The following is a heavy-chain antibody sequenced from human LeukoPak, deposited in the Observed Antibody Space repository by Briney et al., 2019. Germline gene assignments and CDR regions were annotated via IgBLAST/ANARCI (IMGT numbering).Heavy chain of an antibody. Sequence: SVKVSCKASGGTFSSYAISWVRQAPGQGPEWMGRIIPILGIANYAQKFQGRVTITADKSTSTAYMELSSLRSEDTAVYYCARVPYYYDSSGPLPEGELLGNWFDPWGQGTLVTVSS. CDR2: IIPILGIA. CDR1: GGTFSSYA. D-gene: IGHD3-22*01. J-gene: IGHJ5*02. CDR3: ARVPYYYDSSGPLPEGELLGNWFDP. V-gene: IGHV1-69*04.